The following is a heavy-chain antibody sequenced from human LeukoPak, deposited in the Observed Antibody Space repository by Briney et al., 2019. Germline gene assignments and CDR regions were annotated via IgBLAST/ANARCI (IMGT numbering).Heavy chain of an antibody. Sequence: SETLSLTCTVSGGSISSYYWSWIRQPAGKGLEWIGRIYTSGSTNYNPSLKSRVIMSVDTSKNQFSLKLSPVTAADTAVYYCARLIAAAAYNWFDPWGQGTLVIVSS. V-gene: IGHV4-4*07. J-gene: IGHJ5*02. CDR2: IYTSGST. CDR3: ARLIAAAAYNWFDP. D-gene: IGHD6-13*01. CDR1: GGSISSYY.